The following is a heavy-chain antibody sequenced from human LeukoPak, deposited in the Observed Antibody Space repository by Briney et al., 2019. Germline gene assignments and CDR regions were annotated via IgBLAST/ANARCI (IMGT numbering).Heavy chain of an antibody. CDR3: ASRAVAGNYFQH. CDR1: GYTFTSYY. V-gene: IGHV1-46*01. CDR2: INPSGGST. J-gene: IGHJ1*01. D-gene: IGHD6-19*01. Sequence: ASVKVSCKASGYTFTSYYMHWVRQAPGQGLEWMGIINPSGGSTSYAQKFQGRVTMTRDTSTSTVYMELSSLRSADTAVYYCASRAVAGNYFQHWGQGTLVTVSS.